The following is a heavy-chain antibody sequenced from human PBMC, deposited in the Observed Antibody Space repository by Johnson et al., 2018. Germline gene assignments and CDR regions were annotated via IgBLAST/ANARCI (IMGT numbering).Heavy chain of an antibody. Sequence: EVQLVETGGGLIQPGGSLRLSCAASGFTFNAYWMHWVRQTPGKGLVWVSHINSDASDTNYADSVKGRFTISRDNAKNTLYLQMNSLRPDDSAVYYCARGDYDSPQDYSYYMDFWGRGTTVTVSS. CDR1: GFTFNAYW. CDR2: INSDASDT. J-gene: IGHJ6*03. CDR3: ARGDYDSPQDYSYYMDF. V-gene: IGHV3-74*02. D-gene: IGHD3-22*01.